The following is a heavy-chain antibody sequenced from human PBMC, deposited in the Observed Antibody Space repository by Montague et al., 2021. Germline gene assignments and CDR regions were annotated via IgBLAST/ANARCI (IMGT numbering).Heavy chain of an antibody. Sequence: YLSLSFSASGFTFDDYAMHWVRQAPGKGLEWVSGISWNSGNIGYADSVKGRFTISRDNAKNSLYLQMNSLRAEDTALYYCAKDETRGYSYGTPDYWGQGTLVTVSS. CDR2: ISWNSGNI. CDR1: GFTFDDYA. V-gene: IGHV3-9*01. D-gene: IGHD5-18*01. CDR3: AKDETRGYSYGTPDY. J-gene: IGHJ4*02.